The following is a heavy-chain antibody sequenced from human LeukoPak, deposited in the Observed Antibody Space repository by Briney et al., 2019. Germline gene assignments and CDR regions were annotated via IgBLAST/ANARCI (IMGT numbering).Heavy chain of an antibody. V-gene: IGHV3-23*01. J-gene: IGHJ3*02. D-gene: IGHD4-17*01. CDR3: ARGGYGDYEANAFDI. CDR2: ISGSGGST. CDR1: GFTFSSYA. Sequence: GGSLRLSCAASGFTFSSYAMSWVRQAPGKGLEWVSAISGSGGSTYYADSVKGRFTISRDNSKNTLYLQMNSLRAEDTAVYYCARGGYGDYEANAFDIWGQGTMVTVSS.